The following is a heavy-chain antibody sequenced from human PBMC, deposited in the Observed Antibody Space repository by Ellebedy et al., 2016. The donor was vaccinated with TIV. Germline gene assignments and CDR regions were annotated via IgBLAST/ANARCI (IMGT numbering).Heavy chain of an antibody. V-gene: IGHV3-74*01. CDR1: GFTFSSYW. CDR3: ASTGYFYGMDV. CDR2: INSDGSST. J-gene: IGHJ6*02. D-gene: IGHD4-17*01. Sequence: GESLKISCAASGFTFSSYWMHWVRQAPGKGLVWVSRINSDGSSTSYADSVKGRFTISRDNAKNTLYLQMNSLRAEDTAVYYCASTGYFYGMDVWGQGTTVTVSS.